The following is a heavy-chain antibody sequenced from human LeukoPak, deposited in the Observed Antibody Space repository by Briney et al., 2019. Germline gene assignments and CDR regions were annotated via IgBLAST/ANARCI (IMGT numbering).Heavy chain of an antibody. Sequence: ATVKISCKASGYTFTDYNIHWVQQAPGKGLEWVGRVDPEDGATMYAEKFQDRVTITADTSTDTTYMELRSLRSEDTAVYYCANLVVVIAATSFDYWVQGTLVTVSS. J-gene: IGHJ4*02. CDR2: VDPEDGAT. CDR3: ANLVVVIAATSFDY. V-gene: IGHV1-69-2*01. CDR1: GYTFTDYN. D-gene: IGHD2-15*01.